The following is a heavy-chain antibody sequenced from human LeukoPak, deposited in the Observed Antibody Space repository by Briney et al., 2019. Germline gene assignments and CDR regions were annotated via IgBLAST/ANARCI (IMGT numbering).Heavy chain of an antibody. J-gene: IGHJ4*02. CDR3: ATYCSTTNCYPD. D-gene: IGHD2-2*01. Sequence: WGTLALTCTVSGGSISSRTYKWGWVRQPPGKWLQWFGSMSYSGDSYYNPSLKSRVTMSVDTSKNQFSLRLSSPTAADTAVYYCATYCSTTNCYPDWGQGTLVTVSS. CDR2: MSYSGDS. V-gene: IGHV4-39*01. CDR1: GGSISSRTYK.